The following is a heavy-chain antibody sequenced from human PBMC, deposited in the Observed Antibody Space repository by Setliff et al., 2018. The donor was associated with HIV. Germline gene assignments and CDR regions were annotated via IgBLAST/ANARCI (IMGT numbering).Heavy chain of an antibody. CDR3: ARDRGYYYMDV. V-gene: IGHV4-39*02. CDR1: GASISNSRHY. Sequence: SETLSLTCTVSGASISNSRHYWGWIRQSPGKGLEWIGNVDYSGSTYYNPSLKSRVTVFVATSKNQFSLKMTSVTAADTAMYYCARDRGYYYMDVWGKGITVTVSS. CDR2: VDYSGST. J-gene: IGHJ6*03.